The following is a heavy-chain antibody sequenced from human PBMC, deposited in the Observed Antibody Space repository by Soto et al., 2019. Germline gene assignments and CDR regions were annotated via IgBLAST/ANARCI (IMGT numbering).Heavy chain of an antibody. CDR3: ARGHLIGWLNCEQ. Sequence: LCLTCTVSGGSISGYYWSWIRQPPGKGLEWIGYIYYSWSANYNPSLKSRVTISIDSSKHQFSLKLSSVTAADTAVYYCARGHLIGWLNCEQWGHG. J-gene: IGHJ2*01. CDR1: GGSISGYY. CDR2: IYYSWSA. D-gene: IGHD6-19*01. V-gene: IGHV4-59*01.